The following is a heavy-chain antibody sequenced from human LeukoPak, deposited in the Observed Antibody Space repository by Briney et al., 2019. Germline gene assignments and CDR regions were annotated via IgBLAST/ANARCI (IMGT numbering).Heavy chain of an antibody. V-gene: IGHV4-4*07. CDR3: ARKDGDY. CDR2: IYSSGST. J-gene: IGHJ4*02. CDR1: GASISAFH. Sequence: PSETLSLTCTVSGASISAFHWTWFRQPAGKTLEWIGLIYSSGSTLFNPSLKSRVAMSLDLTKNQLSLRLTSLTAADTAMYYCARKDGDYWGQGTSVTVSS.